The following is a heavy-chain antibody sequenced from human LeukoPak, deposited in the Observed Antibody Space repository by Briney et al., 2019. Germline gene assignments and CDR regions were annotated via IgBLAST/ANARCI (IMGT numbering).Heavy chain of an antibody. CDR1: GGSITGHY. CDR3: AKLGHSDGWYLGAFDI. J-gene: IGHJ3*02. V-gene: IGHV4-59*08. Sequence: PSETLSLTCAVSGGSITGHYWNWLRQTPGMRLEWMGYTSYSRTTIYNSYFKGRATMSIDTSKNQLYLNLTSVPATDTAVYYCAKLGHSDGWYLGAFDIWGQGTTVIVSS. CDR2: TSYSRTT. D-gene: IGHD6-19*01.